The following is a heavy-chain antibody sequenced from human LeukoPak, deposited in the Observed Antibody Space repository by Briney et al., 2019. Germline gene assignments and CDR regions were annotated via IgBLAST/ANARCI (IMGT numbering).Heavy chain of an antibody. CDR1: GGSISGYY. J-gene: IGHJ6*02. Sequence: SATLSLTCTVSGGSISGYYWSWIRQPPGKVLEWIGYIYYSGSTNYNPSLESRVTLSVDTSKNQFSLKLSSVTAADTAVYYCARLNAMTPASYYYALDVWGQGTTVTVSS. CDR3: ARLNAMTPASYYYALDV. D-gene: IGHD4-17*01. CDR2: IYYSGST. V-gene: IGHV4-59*08.